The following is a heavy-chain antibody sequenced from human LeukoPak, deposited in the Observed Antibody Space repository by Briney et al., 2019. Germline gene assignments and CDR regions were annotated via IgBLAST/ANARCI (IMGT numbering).Heavy chain of an antibody. D-gene: IGHD4-17*01. Sequence: GGSLRLSCAASGFTFSSYAMSWVRQAPGKGLEWVSAIDSSGSYTPSADSVKGRFTISRGNSENTVYLQMNSLRAEDTAVYSCAKISTVTANFDHWGQGTLVTVSS. V-gene: IGHV3-23*01. CDR3: AKISTVTANFDH. J-gene: IGHJ4*02. CDR1: GFTFSSYA. CDR2: IDSSGSYT.